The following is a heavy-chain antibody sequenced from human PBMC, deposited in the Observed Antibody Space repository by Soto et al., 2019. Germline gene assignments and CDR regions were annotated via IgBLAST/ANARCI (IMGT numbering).Heavy chain of an antibody. D-gene: IGHD2-2*01. V-gene: IGHV1-69*13. J-gene: IGHJ6*02. CDR1: GGTFSSYA. CDR3: ARDQGRDIVVVPAAMYYYYGMDV. CDR2: IIPIFGTA. Sequence: ASVKVSCKASGGTFSSYAISWVRQAPGQGLEWMGGIIPIFGTANYAQKFQGRVTITADESTSTAYMELSSLRSEDTAVYYCARDQGRDIVVVPAAMYYYYGMDVWGQGTTVTVSS.